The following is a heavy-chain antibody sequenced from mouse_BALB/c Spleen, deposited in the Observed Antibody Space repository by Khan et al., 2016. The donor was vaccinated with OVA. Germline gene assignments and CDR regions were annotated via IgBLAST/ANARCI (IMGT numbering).Heavy chain of an antibody. J-gene: IGHJ4*01. V-gene: IGHV2-6-7*01. Sequence: VQGVESGPGLVAPSQSLSITCTVSGFSLTGYGVNWVRQPPGKGLEWLGMIWGDGSTDYNSALKSRLSISKDNSKSQVFLQMNSLQTDDTARYYCARAYYANYREAMDYWGQGTSVTVSS. CDR1: GFSLTGYG. CDR2: IWGDGST. CDR3: ARAYYANYREAMDY. D-gene: IGHD2-10*01.